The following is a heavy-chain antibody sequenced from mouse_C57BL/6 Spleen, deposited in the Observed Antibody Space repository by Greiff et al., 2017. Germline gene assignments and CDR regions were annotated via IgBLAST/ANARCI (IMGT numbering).Heavy chain of an antibody. CDR2: IWSGGST. CDR3: AREANWDSPFAY. Sequence: QVQLQQSGPGLVQPSQSLSITCTVSGFSLTSYGVHWVRQSPGKGLEWLGVIWSGGSTDYNAAFISRLSISKDNSKSQVFFKMNSLQADDTAIYYCAREANWDSPFAYWGQGTLVTVSA. D-gene: IGHD4-1*01. CDR1: GFSLTSYG. V-gene: IGHV2-2*01. J-gene: IGHJ3*01.